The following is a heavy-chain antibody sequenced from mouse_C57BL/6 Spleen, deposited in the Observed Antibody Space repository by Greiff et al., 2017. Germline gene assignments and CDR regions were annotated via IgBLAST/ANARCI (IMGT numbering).Heavy chain of an antibody. CDR1: GFTFSSYA. J-gene: IGHJ2*01. V-gene: IGHV5-4*01. CDR3: AREQEYDDYSLDY. D-gene: IGHD2-3*01. Sequence: EVQGVESGGGLVKPGGSLKLSCAASGFTFSSYAMSWVRQTPEKRLEWVASISGGGSYTYYSDNVKGRFTISRDNAKNSLYMQMSHLKSEDTAMYYCAREQEYDDYSLDYWGQGTTLTVSS. CDR2: ISGGGSYT.